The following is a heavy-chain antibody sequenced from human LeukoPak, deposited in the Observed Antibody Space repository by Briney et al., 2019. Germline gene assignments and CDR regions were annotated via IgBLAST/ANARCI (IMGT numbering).Heavy chain of an antibody. CDR1: GFTFSDYY. Sequence: GGSLRLSCAASGFTFSDYYMSWIRQAPGKGLEWVSYISSPGTSIYYADSVKGRFTVSRDNTKNSLFLQMNSLRVEDTAVYYCARVSPYYYGAGPYYVIYWGQGTLVTVSS. V-gene: IGHV3-11*01. CDR3: ARVSPYYYGAGPYYVIY. J-gene: IGHJ4*02. D-gene: IGHD3-10*01. CDR2: ISSPGTSI.